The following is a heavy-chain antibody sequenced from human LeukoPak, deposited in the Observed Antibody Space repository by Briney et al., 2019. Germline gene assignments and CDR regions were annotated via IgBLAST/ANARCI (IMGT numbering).Heavy chain of an antibody. J-gene: IGHJ4*02. V-gene: IGHV1-2*02. CDR1: GYTFTGYY. CDR2: INPNSGGT. CDR3: AKAGDTPMVVDVYFDY. Sequence: GASVKVSCKASGYTFTGYYMHWVRQAPGQGLEWMGWINPNSGGTNYAQKFQGRVTITADESTSTAYMELSSLRSEDTAVYYCAKAGDTPMVVDVYFDYWGQGTLVTVSS. D-gene: IGHD5-18*01.